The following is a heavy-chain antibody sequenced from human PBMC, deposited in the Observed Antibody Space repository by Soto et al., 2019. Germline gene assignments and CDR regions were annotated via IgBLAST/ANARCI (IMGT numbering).Heavy chain of an antibody. CDR1: GGSISSGGYY. J-gene: IGHJ2*01. D-gene: IGHD2-15*01. V-gene: IGHV4-31*03. CDR3: ARSVGVVAATGHWYFDL. CDR2: IYYSGST. Sequence: QVQLQESGPGLVKPSQTLSLTCTVSGGSISSGGYYWSWIRQHPGKGLEWIGYIYYSGSTYYNPSIKSRVTISVDTSKNQCSLKRSSVTAADTAVYYCARSVGVVAATGHWYFDLWGRGTLVTVSS.